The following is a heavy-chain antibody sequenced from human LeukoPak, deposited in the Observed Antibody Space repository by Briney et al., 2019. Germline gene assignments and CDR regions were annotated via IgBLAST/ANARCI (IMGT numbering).Heavy chain of an antibody. D-gene: IGHD2-15*01. Sequence: SETLSLTCAVYGGSLSGSYWSWIRQPPGKGLERIGEINHSGSTNYNPSLTSRVTISVDTSKNQFSLKLSAVTAADTAVYCCARSVCSGGSCYLFDYWGQGTLGTVS. J-gene: IGHJ4*02. CDR2: INHSGST. CDR1: GGSLSGSY. CDR3: ARSVCSGGSCYLFDY. V-gene: IGHV4-34*01.